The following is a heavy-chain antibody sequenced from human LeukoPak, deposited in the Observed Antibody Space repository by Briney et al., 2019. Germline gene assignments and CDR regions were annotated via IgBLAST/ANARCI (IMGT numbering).Heavy chain of an antibody. CDR3: ARLTNMEKDVTPTYYMDV. CDR1: GGSISSYY. V-gene: IGHV4-59*01. CDR2: IYYSEST. Sequence: SETLSLTCTVSGGSISSYYWSWIRQPPGKGLEWIGYIYYSESTNYNPSLKSRVTISVDTSKSQFSLKLSSVTAADTAVYYCARLTNMEKDVTPTYYMDVWGKGTTVTVSS. D-gene: IGHD2-8*01. J-gene: IGHJ6*03.